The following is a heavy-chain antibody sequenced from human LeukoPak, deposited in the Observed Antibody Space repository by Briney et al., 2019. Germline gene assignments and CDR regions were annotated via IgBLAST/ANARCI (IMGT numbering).Heavy chain of an antibody. J-gene: IGHJ4*02. CDR3: ARRGETYYYDSSGYYPLTFDY. CDR2: TKQDGSEK. Sequence: GGSLRLSCAASGFTFSSYWMSWVRQAPGKGLEWVANTKQDGSEKYYVDSVKGRFTISRDNAKNSLYLQMNSLRAEDTAVYYCARRGETYYYDSSGYYPLTFDYWGQGILVTVSS. D-gene: IGHD3-22*01. CDR1: GFTFSSYW. V-gene: IGHV3-7*01.